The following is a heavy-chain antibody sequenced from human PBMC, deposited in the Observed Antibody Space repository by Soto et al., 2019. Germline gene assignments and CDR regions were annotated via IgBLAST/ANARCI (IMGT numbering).Heavy chain of an antibody. CDR3: ARPFSSGWYGDFDY. CDR1: GFAFSSYA. J-gene: IGHJ4*02. CDR2: ISYDASDK. V-gene: IGHV3-30-3*01. D-gene: IGHD6-19*01. Sequence: GGSLRLSCAASGFAFSSYAMHWVRRAPGKGLEWVAVISYDASDKYYADSVKGRFTISRDNSRKTLSLQMSSLRAEDTAVYYCARPFSSGWYGDFDYWGQGTLVTVSS.